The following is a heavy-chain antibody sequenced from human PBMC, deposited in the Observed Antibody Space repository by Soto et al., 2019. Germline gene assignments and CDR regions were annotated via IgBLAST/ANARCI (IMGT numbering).Heavy chain of an antibody. Sequence: DVQVLESGGGLAQPGGSLRLSCEASGFIFSHYAMTWVGQAPGKGLEWVSTVAYNGDPYSPDSVKGRFTISRDNSRNTVTLQMTSLRAEDTAVYFCAKTRGTTVPSGTRTFDYWGQGTLVTVSS. D-gene: IGHD1-1*01. CDR2: VAYNGDP. V-gene: IGHV3-23*01. CDR3: AKTRGTTVPSGTRTFDY. J-gene: IGHJ4*02. CDR1: GFIFSHYA.